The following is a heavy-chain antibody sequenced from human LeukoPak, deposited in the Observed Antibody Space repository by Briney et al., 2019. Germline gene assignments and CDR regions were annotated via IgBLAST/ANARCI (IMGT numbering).Heavy chain of an antibody. CDR1: GGSISSGNYY. D-gene: IGHD1-26*01. Sequence: SQTLSLTCTVSGGSISSGNYYWSWIRQPAGKELEWIGRIYTSGSTNYNPSLKNRVTISGDTSKNQFSLKLSSVTAADTAFYYCARVGNSGTYQFDYWGQGTLVTVSS. V-gene: IGHV4-61*02. CDR2: IYTSGST. CDR3: ARVGNSGTYQFDY. J-gene: IGHJ4*02.